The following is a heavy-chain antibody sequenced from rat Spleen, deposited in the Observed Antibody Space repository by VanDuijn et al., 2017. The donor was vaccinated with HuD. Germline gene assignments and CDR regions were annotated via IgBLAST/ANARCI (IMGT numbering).Heavy chain of an antibody. CDR2: ISYDGSST. Sequence: EVQLVESGGGLVQPGRSLKLSCVASGFTFSNHDMAWVRQAPKKGLEWVATISYDGSSTYYRDSVKGRFTISRDNAENTLYLQMDSLRSEDTATYYCARSDGTHYYLPFIYWGQGTQVTVSS. CDR3: ARSDGTHYYLPFIY. V-gene: IGHV5-29*01. J-gene: IGHJ3*01. D-gene: IGHD1-12*02. CDR1: GFTFSNHD.